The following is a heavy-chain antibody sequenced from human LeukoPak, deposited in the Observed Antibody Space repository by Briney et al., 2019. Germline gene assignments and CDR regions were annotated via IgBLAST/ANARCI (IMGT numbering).Heavy chain of an antibody. CDR3: AQSGRTKRDAFGY. CDR1: RFTFSSYG. D-gene: IGHD1-26*01. J-gene: IGHJ4*02. V-gene: IGHV3-23*01. Sequence: QSGGSLRLSCAASRFTFSSYGMSWVRQAPGKGLEWVSAISGGGGSTYYADSVKGRFTISRDNSKNMLYVQMNSLRTEDTAVYYCAQSGRTKRDAFGYWGQGTLVTVSS. CDR2: ISGGGGST.